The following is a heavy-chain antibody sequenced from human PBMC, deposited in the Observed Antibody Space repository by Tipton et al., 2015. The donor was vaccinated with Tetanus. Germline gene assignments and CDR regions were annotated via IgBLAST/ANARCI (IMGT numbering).Heavy chain of an antibody. CDR2: INSDGSST. D-gene: IGHD6-13*01. V-gene: IGHV3-74*01. J-gene: IGHJ4*02. Sequence: SLRLSCAASGFTFSSYWMHWVRQAPGKGLVWVSRINSDGSSTSYADSVKGRFTISRDNAKNTLYLQMNSLRAEDTAVYYCAAPLYSSSWYSWSGMDDVLDYWGQGTLVTVSS. CDR1: GFTFSSYW. CDR3: AAPLYSSSWYSWSGMDDVLDY.